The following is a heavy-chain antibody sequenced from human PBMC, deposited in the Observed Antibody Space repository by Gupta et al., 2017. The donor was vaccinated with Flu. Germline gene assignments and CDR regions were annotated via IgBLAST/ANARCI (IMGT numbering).Heavy chain of an antibody. J-gene: IGHJ4*02. CDR1: GGTLSSYA. CDR3: ARRDGDIVATINYFDY. V-gene: IGHV1-69*01. CDR2: IIPIFGTA. Sequence: QVPLVQSGAEVKKPRSSVNVSCKASGGTLSSYALSWVRPDPGQGLEWMGRIIPIFGTANYAQKFQGRVTSTADESTSTAYMELSSLRSEDTAGYYCARRDGDIVATINYFDYWGQGTLVTVSS. D-gene: IGHD5-12*01.